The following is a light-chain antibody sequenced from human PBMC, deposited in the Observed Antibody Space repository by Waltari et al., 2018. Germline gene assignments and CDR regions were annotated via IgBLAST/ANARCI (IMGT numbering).Light chain of an antibody. CDR3: QQYHSPPYT. V-gene: IGKV4-1*01. J-gene: IGKJ2*01. Sequence: DIVMTQSPDSLSVSLGERATIDCTSSQSFLHSTNNKNYLAWYQQKPGQPPKLLIYWASTRESGVPDRFSGSGSGTDFTLTISNLQAEDVAVYYCQQYHSPPYTFGQGTKLEIK. CDR1: QSFLHSTNNKNY. CDR2: WAS.